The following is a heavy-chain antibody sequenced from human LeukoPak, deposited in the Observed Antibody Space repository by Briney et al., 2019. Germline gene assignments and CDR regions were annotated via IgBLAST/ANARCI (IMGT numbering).Heavy chain of an antibody. V-gene: IGHV3-23*01. Sequence: PGGSLRLSCAASGFTFSSYAMSWVRQAPGKGLEWVSAISNSGGSTYYADSVKGRFTISRDNSKNTLHLRMNTLRAEDTAVYYCAKVRSVGELLGFDYWGQGTLVTVSS. CDR3: AKVRSVGELLGFDY. D-gene: IGHD1-26*01. CDR1: GFTFSSYA. CDR2: ISNSGGST. J-gene: IGHJ4*02.